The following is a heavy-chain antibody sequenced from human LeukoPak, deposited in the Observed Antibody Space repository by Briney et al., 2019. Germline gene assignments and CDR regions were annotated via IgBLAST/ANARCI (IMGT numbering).Heavy chain of an antibody. J-gene: IGHJ5*02. D-gene: IGHD1-7*01. V-gene: IGHV3-43*02. Sequence: GGSLRLSCAASGFTIDAYAMHWVRQAPGKDLEWVSLISGDGGSTYYADSVKGRFTISRDNSKNSLYLQMNSLRTEDTALYYCAKEAKNWNYNWFDPWGQGTLVTVSS. CDR1: GFTIDAYA. CDR3: AKEAKNWNYNWFDP. CDR2: ISGDGGST.